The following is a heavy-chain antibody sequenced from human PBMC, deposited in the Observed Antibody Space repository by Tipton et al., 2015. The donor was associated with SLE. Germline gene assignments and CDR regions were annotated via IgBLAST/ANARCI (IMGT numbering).Heavy chain of an antibody. CDR2: SSGSGTFT. D-gene: IGHD1-26*01. Sequence: SLRLSCAASGFTVGSDYMSWVRQAPGKGLEWVSGSSGSGTFTSYADSVKGRFTISRDQSKNTLYLSMGSLRAEDTAVYYCAKHSVGVLPSSLDSWGQGTLVTVSS. V-gene: IGHV3-23*01. CDR3: AKHSVGVLPSSLDS. J-gene: IGHJ4*02. CDR1: GFTVGSDY.